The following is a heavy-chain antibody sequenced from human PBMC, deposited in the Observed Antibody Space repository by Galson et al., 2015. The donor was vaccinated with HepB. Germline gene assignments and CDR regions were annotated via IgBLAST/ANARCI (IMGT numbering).Heavy chain of an antibody. Sequence: PALVKPTQTLTLTCTFSGFSPITSEISVSWIRQPPGKALEWLARIDWDDDKFYSTSLKTRLTISKDTSKNQVVLTMTNMDPMDTATYYCARTPVAGSYYFDYWGQGTLVTVSS. J-gene: IGHJ4*02. CDR3: ARTPVAGSYYFDY. CDR2: IDWDDDK. CDR1: GFSPITSEIS. D-gene: IGHD6-19*01. V-gene: IGHV2-70*04.